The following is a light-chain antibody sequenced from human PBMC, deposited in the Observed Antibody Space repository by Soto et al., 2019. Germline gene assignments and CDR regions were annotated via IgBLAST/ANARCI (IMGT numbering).Light chain of an antibody. Sequence: DIVMTQSPLSLPVTPGEPASISCRSSQSLLQSNGNIYLGWYQQKPGTAPRLLIFGTSKLQSGVPSRFSGSGSGTDFTLTISSLQREDFATYPCQQSYRTPYSFGQGTKLEIK. CDR1: QSLLQSNGNIY. V-gene: IGKV2-28*01. CDR2: GTS. J-gene: IGKJ2*03. CDR3: QQSYRTPYS.